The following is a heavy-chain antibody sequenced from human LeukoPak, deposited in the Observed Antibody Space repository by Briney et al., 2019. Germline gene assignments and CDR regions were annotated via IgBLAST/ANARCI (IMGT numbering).Heavy chain of an antibody. Sequence: ASVKVSCKASGYTFTSYDINWVRQATGQGLEWMGWINPRSGGTEYAQKFQGRVTMTRDTSINTAYMELTRLTSDDTAVYYCARDAMSDYWGQGTLVTVSS. CDR3: ARDAMSDY. CDR2: INPRSGGT. V-gene: IGHV1-2*02. D-gene: IGHD2-2*01. CDR1: GYTFTSYD. J-gene: IGHJ4*02.